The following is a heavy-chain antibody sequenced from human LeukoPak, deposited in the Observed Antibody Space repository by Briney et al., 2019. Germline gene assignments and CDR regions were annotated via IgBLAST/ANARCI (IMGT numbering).Heavy chain of an antibody. CDR1: GGSISSYY. D-gene: IGHD6-13*01. CDR2: IYYSGST. J-gene: IGHJ5*02. Sequence: SEALSLTCTVSGGSISSYYWSWIRQPPGKGLEWIGYIYYSGSTNYNPSLKSRVTISVDTSKNQFSLKLSSVTAADTAVYYCARVNQQQLVLSEWFDPWGQGTLVTVSS. V-gene: IGHV4-59*01. CDR3: ARVNQQQLVLSEWFDP.